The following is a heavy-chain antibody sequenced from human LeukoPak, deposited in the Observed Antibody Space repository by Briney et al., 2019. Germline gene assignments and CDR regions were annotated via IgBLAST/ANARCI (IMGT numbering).Heavy chain of an antibody. Sequence: GGSLRLXCAASGFTVSSNYMSWVRHAPGKGREWVSVIYSGGSSYYADSVKGRFTISRDNSKNTLYLQMNSLRAEDTAVYYCARSLAAYDAFDIWGQGTMVTVSS. D-gene: IGHD2-21*01. CDR3: ARSLAAYDAFDI. CDR1: GFTVSSNY. J-gene: IGHJ3*02. V-gene: IGHV3-53*01. CDR2: IYSGGSS.